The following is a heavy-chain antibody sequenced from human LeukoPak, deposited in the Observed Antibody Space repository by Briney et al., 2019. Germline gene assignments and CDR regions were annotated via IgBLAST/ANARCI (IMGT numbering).Heavy chain of an antibody. V-gene: IGHV4-59*11. CDR3: ARGGGVTYYDSTGYLWYFDY. J-gene: IGHJ4*02. Sequence: SETLSLTCTVSGCTISSHYWSWIRQPPGKGLEWIGYIYYSGSTKFNPSLKSRVTISVDTSKNQFSLKLSSVTAADTAVYYCARGGGVTYYDSTGYLWYFDYWGQGTLVTVSS. CDR2: IYYSGST. CDR1: GCTISSHY. D-gene: IGHD3-22*01.